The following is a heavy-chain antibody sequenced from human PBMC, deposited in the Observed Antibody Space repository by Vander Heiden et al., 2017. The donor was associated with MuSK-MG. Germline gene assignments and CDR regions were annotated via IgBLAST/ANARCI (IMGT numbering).Heavy chain of an antibody. V-gene: IGHV1-69*10. D-gene: IGHD7-27*01. CDR2: IIPILGIA. J-gene: IGHJ5*02. CDR3: ARTHYRTGRKYNWFDP. CDR1: GGTFSSYA. Sequence: QVQLVQSGAEVKKPGSSVKVSCTASGGTFSSYAISWVRQAPGQGLEWMGGIIPILGIANYAQKFQGRVTITADKSTSTAYMELSSLRSEDTAVYYCARTHYRTGRKYNWFDPWGQGTLVTVSS.